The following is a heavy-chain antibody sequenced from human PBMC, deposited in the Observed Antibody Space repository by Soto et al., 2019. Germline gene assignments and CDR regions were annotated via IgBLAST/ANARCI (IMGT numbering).Heavy chain of an antibody. D-gene: IGHD3-16*01. CDR1: GYIFVNYG. J-gene: IGHJ6*02. Sequence: QVQLVQSGDEVRKPGSSVKVSCKASGYIFVNYGIAWVRQAPGQGLEWMGWSSPYSGNTHYASKVQGRLTMTTDTSTSTAYMDLGSLTSDDTAVYYCASVDNYVTPTPQDVWGQGTTVTVSS. V-gene: IGHV1-18*01. CDR3: ASVDNYVTPTPQDV. CDR2: SSPYSGNT.